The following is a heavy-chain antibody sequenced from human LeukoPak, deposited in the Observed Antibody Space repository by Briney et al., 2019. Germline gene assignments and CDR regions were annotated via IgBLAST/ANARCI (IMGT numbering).Heavy chain of an antibody. V-gene: IGHV3-53*01. CDR2: IYSGGST. D-gene: IGHD6-19*01. CDR3: ARETTLMGYRSGLGFNY. J-gene: IGHJ4*02. CDR1: GFTVSSNY. Sequence: GGSLRLSCAASGFTVSSNYMSWVRQAPGKGLEWVSVIYSGGSTYYADSVKGRFTISRDNSKNTLYLQMNSLRAEDTAVYYCARETTLMGYRSGLGFNYWGQGTLVTVSS.